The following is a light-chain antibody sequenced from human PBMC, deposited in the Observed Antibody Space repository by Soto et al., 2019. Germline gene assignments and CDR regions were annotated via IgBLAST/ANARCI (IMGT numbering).Light chain of an antibody. CDR1: QTINSY. Sequence: EIVLTQSPAALSLSPGERATLSCRASQTINSYLAWYQQKPGQAPRLLIYDASNRATGIPARFSGSGSGTDFTLTISSLEPEDFAVYYCQQRRDWPTFGQGTKVEIK. V-gene: IGKV3-11*01. CDR3: QQRRDWPT. CDR2: DAS. J-gene: IGKJ1*01.